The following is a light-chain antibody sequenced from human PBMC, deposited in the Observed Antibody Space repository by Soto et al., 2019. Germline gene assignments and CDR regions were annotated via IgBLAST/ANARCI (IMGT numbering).Light chain of an antibody. Sequence: QAVMTQPPSVSAAPGQKVTISCSGSSSNIGGNSVSWYQQLPGTAPKLLIYDDNKRPSGIPDRFSGSKSGTSATLGITGFQTGDEADDYCGSWYSSLSAYVFGTGTKLTVL. CDR3: GSWYSSLSAYV. J-gene: IGLJ1*01. CDR1: SSNIGGNS. V-gene: IGLV1-51*01. CDR2: DDN.